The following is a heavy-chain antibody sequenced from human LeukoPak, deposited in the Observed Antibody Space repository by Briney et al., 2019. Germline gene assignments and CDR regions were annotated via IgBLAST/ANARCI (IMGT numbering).Heavy chain of an antibody. CDR1: GFTFSSYG. V-gene: IGHV3-30*02. Sequence: GGSLRLSCAASGFTFSSYGMHWVRQAPGKGLEWVAFIRHDGSNKYYADSVKGRFTVSRDNSKNTLYLQMNSLRAEDTAVYYCAKDKGVVPAAVYYLDVWGKGTTVTVSS. CDR2: IRHDGSNK. CDR3: AKDKGVVPAAVYYLDV. D-gene: IGHD2-2*01. J-gene: IGHJ6*03.